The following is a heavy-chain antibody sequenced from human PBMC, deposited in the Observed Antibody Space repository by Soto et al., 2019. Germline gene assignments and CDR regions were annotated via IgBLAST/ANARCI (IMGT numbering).Heavy chain of an antibody. CDR3: TRRASSSFYHFDF. J-gene: IGHJ4*02. Sequence: GESLKISCQASGYSFTAYWITWVRQMPGKGLEWMVTIDPSDSYVDYSPSFRGHVTFSVDRSITTVYLQWNSLKASDSAMYFCTRRASSSFYHFDFWGQGALVTVSS. D-gene: IGHD2-2*01. CDR2: IDPSDSYV. CDR1: GYSFTAYW. V-gene: IGHV5-10-1*01.